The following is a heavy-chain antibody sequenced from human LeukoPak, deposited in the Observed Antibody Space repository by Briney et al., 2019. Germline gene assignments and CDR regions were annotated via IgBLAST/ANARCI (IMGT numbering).Heavy chain of an antibody. D-gene: IGHD6-13*01. Sequence: GGSLRLSCAASGFTFSNYGMHWVRQAPGKGLEWVAVISYDGSNKYYADSVKGRFTISRDNSKSTLFLQMNSPSAEDTAVYYCARGIAATNYMDVWAKGPRSPSP. CDR2: ISYDGSNK. J-gene: IGHJ6*03. CDR3: ARGIAATNYMDV. CDR1: GFTFSNYG. V-gene: IGHV3-30*19.